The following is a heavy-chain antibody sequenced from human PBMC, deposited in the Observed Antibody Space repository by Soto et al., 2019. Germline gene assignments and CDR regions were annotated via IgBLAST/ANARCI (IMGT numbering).Heavy chain of an antibody. Sequence: QVQLVQSGAEVRNPESSVKVSCKPPGGTFSTYAISWVRQAPGQGLEWMGGIIPMFGTANYAQRFQDRVTITAGESTNTVYMELSSLRSEDTAVYFCASGIQLWLRRINNGYSGWGQGTLVTVSS. J-gene: IGHJ4*02. CDR3: ASGIQLWLRRINNGYSG. D-gene: IGHD5-18*01. V-gene: IGHV1-69*12. CDR2: IIPMFGTA. CDR1: GGTFSTYA.